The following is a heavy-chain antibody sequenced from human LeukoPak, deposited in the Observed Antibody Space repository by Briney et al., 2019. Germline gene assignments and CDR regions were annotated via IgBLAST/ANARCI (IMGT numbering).Heavy chain of an antibody. J-gene: IGHJ4*02. CDR2: IYTSGST. CDR3: ARNSYYDSSGYS. D-gene: IGHD3-22*01. CDR1: GGSISSGSYY. Sequence: SETLSLTCTVSGGSISSGSYYWSWIRQPAGKGLEWIGRIYTSGSTNYNPSLKSRVTISVDTSKNQFSLKLSSVTAADTAVYYCARNSYYDSSGYSGAQGTLVTVSS. V-gene: IGHV4-61*02.